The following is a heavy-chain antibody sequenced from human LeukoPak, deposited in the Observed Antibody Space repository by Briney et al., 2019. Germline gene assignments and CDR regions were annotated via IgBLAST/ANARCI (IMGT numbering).Heavy chain of an antibody. CDR2: ISAYNGNT. V-gene: IGHV1-18*04. CDR1: GYTFTSYG. Sequence: GASVKVSCKASGYTFTSYGISWVRQAPGQGLEWMGWISAYNGNTNYAQKLQGRVTMTTDTSTSTAYMELRSPRSDDTAVYYCAREGSCSSTSCFDYWGQGTLVTVSS. CDR3: AREGSCSSTSCFDY. D-gene: IGHD2-2*01. J-gene: IGHJ4*02.